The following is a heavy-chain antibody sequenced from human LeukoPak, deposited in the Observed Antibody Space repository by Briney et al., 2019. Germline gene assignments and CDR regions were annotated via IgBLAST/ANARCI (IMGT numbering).Heavy chain of an antibody. V-gene: IGHV1-8*01. D-gene: IGHD2-2*01. J-gene: IGHJ5*02. CDR1: GYPFTSYD. Sequence: SVKVSCKASGYPFTSYDINWVRPATGQGLEWMGWMNPNSGNTGYAQKFQGRVTITRNTSISTAYMELSSLRSEDTVVYYSPRGPIVVVPAQNWFDPWGQGTLVTVSS. CDR3: PRGPIVVVPAQNWFDP. CDR2: MNPNSGNT.